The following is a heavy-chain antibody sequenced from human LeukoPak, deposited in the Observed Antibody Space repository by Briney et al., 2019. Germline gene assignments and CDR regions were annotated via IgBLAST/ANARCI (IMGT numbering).Heavy chain of an antibody. J-gene: IGHJ4*02. D-gene: IGHD1-26*01. CDR2: INHSGST. V-gene: IGHV4-34*01. Sequence: SETLSLTCAVYGGSFSGYYWSWIRQPPGKGLEWIGEINHSGSTNYNPPLKSRVTISVDTSKNQFSLKLSSVTAADTAVYYCARGHIDSGSYRPTLFDYWGQGTLVTVSS. CDR3: ARGHIDSGSYRPTLFDY. CDR1: GGSFSGYY.